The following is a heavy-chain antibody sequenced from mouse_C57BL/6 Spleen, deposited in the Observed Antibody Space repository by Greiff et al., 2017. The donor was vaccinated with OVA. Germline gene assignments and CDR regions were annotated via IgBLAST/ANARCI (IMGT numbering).Heavy chain of an antibody. V-gene: IGHV5-17*01. Sequence: EVKLQESGGGLVKPGGSLKLSCAASGFTFSDYGMHWVRQAPEKGLEWVAYISSGSSTIYYADTVKGRFTISRDNAKNTLFLQMTSLRSEDTARYYCARNDYDGRAMDYWGQGTSVTVSS. CDR1: GFTFSDYG. J-gene: IGHJ4*01. CDR2: ISSGSSTI. CDR3: ARNDYDGRAMDY. D-gene: IGHD2-4*01.